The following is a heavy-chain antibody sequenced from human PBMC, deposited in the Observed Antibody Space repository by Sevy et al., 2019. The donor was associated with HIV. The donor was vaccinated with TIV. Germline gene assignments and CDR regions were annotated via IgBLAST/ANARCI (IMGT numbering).Heavy chain of an antibody. Sequence: GGSLRLSCAASGFTFSSSAMSWVRQAPGKGLEWVSAISGSGISTYYAESVKGRFTISRDNSKNKLYLQMNNLRAEDTAVFYGAKGIGYSGYETDYWGQGALVTVSS. CDR2: ISGSGIST. V-gene: IGHV3-23*01. D-gene: IGHD5-12*01. J-gene: IGHJ4*02. CDR1: GFTFSSSA. CDR3: AKGIGYSGYETDY.